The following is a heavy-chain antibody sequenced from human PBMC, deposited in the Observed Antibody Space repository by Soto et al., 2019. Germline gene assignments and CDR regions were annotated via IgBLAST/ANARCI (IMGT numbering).Heavy chain of an antibody. D-gene: IGHD6-19*01. CDR3: VTLDADKYSSGWNFDY. J-gene: IGHJ4*02. Sequence: KGLEWMGGFDPEDGETIYSQKFQGRVTMTEDTSTDTAYMELSSLRSEDTAVYYCVTLDADKYSSGWNFDYWGQATLVTGSS. V-gene: IGHV1-24*01. CDR2: FDPEDGET.